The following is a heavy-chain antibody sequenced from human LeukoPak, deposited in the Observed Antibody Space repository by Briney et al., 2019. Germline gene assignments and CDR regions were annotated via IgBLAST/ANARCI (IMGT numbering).Heavy chain of an antibody. Sequence: PSETLSLTCTVSGDSVSSSNYYWAWMRQPPGKVLEWIGNNSGSTYYNPSLKSRLTISVDTSKNQFSLKLTSVTAADTAVYYCARLNKPGWFDPWGQGTLVTVSS. V-gene: IGHV4-39*01. CDR3: ARLNKPGWFDP. CDR2: NSGST. J-gene: IGHJ5*02. CDR1: GDSVSSSNYY. D-gene: IGHD1-14*01.